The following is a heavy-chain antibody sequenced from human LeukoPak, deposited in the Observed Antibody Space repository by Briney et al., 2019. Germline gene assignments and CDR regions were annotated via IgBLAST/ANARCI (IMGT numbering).Heavy chain of an antibody. V-gene: IGHV3-33*01. CDR2: IWYDGSNK. Sequence: RSLRLSCAASGFTFSSYGMHWVRQAPGKGLEWVAVIWYDGSNKYYADSVKGRFTISRENSKNTLYLQMNSLRAEDTAVYYCARDYAGENWFDPWGQGTLVTVSS. D-gene: IGHD3-16*01. CDR3: ARDYAGENWFDP. CDR1: GFTFSSYG. J-gene: IGHJ5*02.